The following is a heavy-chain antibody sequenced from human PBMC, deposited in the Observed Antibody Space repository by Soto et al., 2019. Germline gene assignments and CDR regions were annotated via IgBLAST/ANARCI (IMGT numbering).Heavy chain of an antibody. CDR3: AQQTAVVPPQEINWNDEYRWY. CDR2: IRDTVANT. J-gene: IGHJ2*01. CDR1: GLPFSNYA. D-gene: IGHD1-1*01. Sequence: RGSRRLSCSSSGLPFSNYAMPGVRQAPGTGLEYVSVIRDTVANTFYADLVEGRFTISRDNSNGTFYLQLRSLRPEDTAVYSCAQQTAVVPPQEINWNDEYRWY. V-gene: IGHV3-64D*09.